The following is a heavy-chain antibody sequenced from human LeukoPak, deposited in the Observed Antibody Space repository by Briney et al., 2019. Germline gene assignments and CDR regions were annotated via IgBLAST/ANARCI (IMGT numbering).Heavy chain of an antibody. CDR1: GFTFSSYS. V-gene: IGHV3-21*01. D-gene: IGHD1-26*01. CDR3: ARPPLSGTSYSGSYSPAR. CDR2: IISSSPYI. Sequence: GGSLRLSCAASGFTFSSYSMDWVRQAPGRGLEWVSSIISSSPYIYYADSVKGRFTISRDNAKNSLYLQMHSLRAEDTAVYYCARPPLSGTSYSGSYSPARWGQEPLVTVSS. J-gene: IGHJ4*02.